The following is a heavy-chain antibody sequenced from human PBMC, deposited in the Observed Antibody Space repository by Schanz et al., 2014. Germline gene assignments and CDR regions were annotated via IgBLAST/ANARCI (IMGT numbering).Heavy chain of an antibody. CDR1: GYTFTAYY. D-gene: IGHD6-13*01. CDR2: INPNSGGT. V-gene: IGHV1-2*06. Sequence: QVQLVQSGAEVKKLGASVKVSCKASGYTFTAYYMHWVRQAPGQGLEWMGRINPNSGGTNYAENFQGRVTMTRDTSTSTVYMELSRLTSDDTALYYCARDGHSSIWDSYYFYGLDVWGQGTTVTVSS. J-gene: IGHJ6*02. CDR3: ARDGHSSIWDSYYFYGLDV.